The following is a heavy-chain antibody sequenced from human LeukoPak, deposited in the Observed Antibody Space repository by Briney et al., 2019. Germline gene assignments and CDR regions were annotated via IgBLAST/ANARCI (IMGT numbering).Heavy chain of an antibody. V-gene: IGHV3-23*01. D-gene: IGHD1-26*01. J-gene: IGHJ4*02. CDR1: GFTFSGSA. Sequence: GGSLRLSCAASGFTFSGSAMSWVRQAPGKGLEWVSAISGNGAATFYADSVKGRFTISRDDSKNTLYLQMNSLRAEDTAVYYCAKDSPVATRWGQGTLVTVSS. CDR2: ISGNGAAT. CDR3: AKDSPVATR.